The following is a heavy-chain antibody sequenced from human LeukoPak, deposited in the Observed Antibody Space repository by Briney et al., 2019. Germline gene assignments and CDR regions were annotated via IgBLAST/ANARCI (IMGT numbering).Heavy chain of an antibody. D-gene: IGHD6-13*01. Sequence: GGSLRLSCAASGFTFSSYSMNWVRQAPGKGLEWVSSISSSSSYIYYADSVKGRFTISRDNARNSLYLQMNSLRAEDTAVYYCARDTAAAGWYYYYMDVWGKGTTVTVSS. CDR3: ARDTAAAGWYYYYMDV. J-gene: IGHJ6*03. CDR2: ISSSSSYI. V-gene: IGHV3-21*01. CDR1: GFTFSSYS.